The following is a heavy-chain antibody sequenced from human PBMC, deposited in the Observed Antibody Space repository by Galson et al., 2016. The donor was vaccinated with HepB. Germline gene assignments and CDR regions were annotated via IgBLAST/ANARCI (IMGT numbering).Heavy chain of an antibody. CDR2: IYSGGYT. CDR3: ARSYYDFWSGLGY. V-gene: IGHV3-53*01. CDR1: GFTFRTYS. D-gene: IGHD3-3*01. J-gene: IGHJ4*02. Sequence: SLRLSCAASGFTFRTYSMNWVRRAPGQGLQWVSVIYSGGYTYYADSVKGRFTISRDESKNTVYLQMNSLRAEDTALYYCARSYYDFWSGLGYWGQGTLVTVSS.